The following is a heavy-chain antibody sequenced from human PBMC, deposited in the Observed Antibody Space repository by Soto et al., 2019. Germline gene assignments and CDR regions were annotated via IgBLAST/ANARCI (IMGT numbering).Heavy chain of an antibody. V-gene: IGHV4-59*12. J-gene: IGHJ4*02. Sequence: SETLSLTCTVSGGSISSFYRSWIRQPPGKGLEYIGYISYTGGTNYNPSLKSRVTISVDTSKNQFSLKLSSVTAADTAVYYCAAGGGLPRYYWGQGTLVTVSS. CDR2: ISYTGGT. CDR1: GGSISSFY. D-gene: IGHD5-12*01. CDR3: AAGGGLPRYY.